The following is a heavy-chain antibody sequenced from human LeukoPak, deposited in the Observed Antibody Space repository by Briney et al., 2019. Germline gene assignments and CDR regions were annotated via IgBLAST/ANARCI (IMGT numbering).Heavy chain of an antibody. D-gene: IGHD6-13*01. J-gene: IGHJ5*02. Sequence: GGSLRLSCAASGFTFSDYYMSWIRQAPGKGLEWVSYISSSGSTIYYADSVKGRFTISRDNAKNSLYLQMNSLRAEDTAVYYCAREAAAGTVGWFDPWGQGTLVTVSS. V-gene: IGHV3-11*01. CDR1: GFTFSDYY. CDR2: ISSSGSTI. CDR3: AREAAAGTVGWFDP.